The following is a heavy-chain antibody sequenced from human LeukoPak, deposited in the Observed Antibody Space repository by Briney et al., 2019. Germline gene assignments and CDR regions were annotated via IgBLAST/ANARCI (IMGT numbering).Heavy chain of an antibody. CDR3: ARAELAYSSSWQATLPDY. CDR2: ISAYNGNT. D-gene: IGHD6-13*01. Sequence: GASVKVSCKASGYTFTSYGISWVRQAPGQGLEWMGWISAYNGNTNYAQKLQGRVTMTTDTSTSTAYMELRSLRSDDTAVCYCARAELAYSSSWQATLPDYWGQGTLVTVSS. J-gene: IGHJ4*02. V-gene: IGHV1-18*01. CDR1: GYTFTSYG.